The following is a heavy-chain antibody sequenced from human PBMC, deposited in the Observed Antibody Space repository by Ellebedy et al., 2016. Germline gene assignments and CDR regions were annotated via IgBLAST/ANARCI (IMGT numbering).Heavy chain of an antibody. J-gene: IGHJ6*03. V-gene: IGHV1-18*01. D-gene: IGHD2-2*01. CDR3: ARGVVPYHYYYMDV. Sequence: ASVKVSXKASGYTFTSYGISWVRQAPGQGLEWIGWISAYNGNTNYAQKLQGRVTMTTDTSTSTAYMELRSLRSDDTAVYYCARGVVPYHYYYMDVWGKGTTVTVSS. CDR1: GYTFTSYG. CDR2: ISAYNGNT.